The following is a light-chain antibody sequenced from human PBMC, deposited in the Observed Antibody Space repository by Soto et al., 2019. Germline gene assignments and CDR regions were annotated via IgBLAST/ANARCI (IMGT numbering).Light chain of an antibody. V-gene: IGLV2-14*01. CDR1: TSDDY. J-gene: IGLJ1*01. Sequence: QSVLTQPASVSGSPGQSITISCTGATSDDYVSWYQQPPGKAPKLLIYEVINRPSEVSNRFSGSKSDNTASLTISGLQAEEEAHPSCSSYKTTNSWIFGTGTKVTV. CDR2: EVI. CDR3: SSYKTTNSWI.